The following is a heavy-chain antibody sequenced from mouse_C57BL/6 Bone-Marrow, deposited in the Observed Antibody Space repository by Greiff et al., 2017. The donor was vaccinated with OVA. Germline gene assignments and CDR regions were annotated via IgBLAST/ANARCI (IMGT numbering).Heavy chain of an antibody. CDR1: GYTFTSYG. V-gene: IGHV1-81*01. Sequence: QVQLQQSGAELARPGASVKLSCKASGYTFTSYGISWVKQRTGQGLEWIGEIYPRSGNTYYNEKFKGKATLTADKSSSTACMELRSLTSEDSAVYFCARWHYGSSPFFDYWGQGTTLTVSS. D-gene: IGHD1-1*01. CDR2: IYPRSGNT. CDR3: ARWHYGSSPFFDY. J-gene: IGHJ2*01.